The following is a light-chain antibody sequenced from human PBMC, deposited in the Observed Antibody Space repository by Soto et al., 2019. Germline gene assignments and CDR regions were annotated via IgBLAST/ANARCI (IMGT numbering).Light chain of an antibody. CDR3: GSWDSSTSAYV. CDR2: YDN. V-gene: IGLV1-51*01. Sequence: QSVLTQPPSVSGAPGQRVTISCTGSSSNIGAGYDVHWYQQLAGTAPKLLIYYDNKRPSGIPDRFSGSKSGTSATLGITGFQTGDEADYYCGSWDSSTSAYVLGHGPKATVL. CDR1: SSNIGAGYD. J-gene: IGLJ1*01.